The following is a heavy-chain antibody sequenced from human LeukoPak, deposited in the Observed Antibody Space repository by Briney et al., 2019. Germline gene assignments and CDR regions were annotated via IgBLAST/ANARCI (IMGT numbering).Heavy chain of an antibody. CDR1: GFTFSSYG. CDR3: AKDPPSVVANAFHI. D-gene: IGHD5-12*01. CDR2: IWYDGSNK. Sequence: GGSLRLSCAASGFTFSSYGMHWVRQAPGKGLEWVAVIWYDGSNKYYADSVKGRFTISRDNSKNTLYLQMDSLRADDTAVYSCAKDPPSVVANAFHIWGQGTMVTVSS. V-gene: IGHV3-33*06. J-gene: IGHJ3*02.